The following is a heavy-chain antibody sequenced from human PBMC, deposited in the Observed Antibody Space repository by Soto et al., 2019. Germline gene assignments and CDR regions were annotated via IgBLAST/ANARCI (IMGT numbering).Heavy chain of an antibody. CDR2: INAGNGNT. Sequence: QVQLVQSGAEVKKSGASVKVSCKASGYTFTSSTIHCVRQAPGQRLEWMGWINAGNGNTKYSQNFQGRVTITRDTAASIASMELSSLRSEDTAVYYCARAGQSCGGDCYATHCDYWGQGTLVTVSS. V-gene: IGHV1-3*01. J-gene: IGHJ4*02. CDR1: GYTFTSST. CDR3: ARAGQSCGGDCYATHCDY. D-gene: IGHD2-21*02.